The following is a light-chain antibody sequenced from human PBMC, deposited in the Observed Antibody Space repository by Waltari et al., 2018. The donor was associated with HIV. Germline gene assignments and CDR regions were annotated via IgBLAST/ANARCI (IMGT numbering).Light chain of an antibody. Sequence: IVLTQSPGTMSLSPGERATLSCRASQSVSSSYLAWYQQKPGQAPRLLIYGASSRATGIPGRFSGSGSGTDFTLTIIRLEPEDFAVYYCQQYGSSPRTFGQGTKLEIK. CDR1: QSVSSSY. CDR3: QQYGSSPRT. CDR2: GAS. J-gene: IGKJ2*01. V-gene: IGKV3-20*01.